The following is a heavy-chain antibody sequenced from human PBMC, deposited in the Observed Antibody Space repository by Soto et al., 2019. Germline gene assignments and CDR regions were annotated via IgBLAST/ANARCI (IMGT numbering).Heavy chain of an antibody. Sequence: PSVPLSVTCTVSGGSIISSSYYWGWNRRPPGKGLEWIGSIYYSGSTYYNPSLKSRVTISVDTSKNQFSLKLKSVTAADTAVYYCARRYSSGWYSSWFDPWGQGTLVTVSS. J-gene: IGHJ5*02. CDR3: ARRYSSGWYSSWFDP. V-gene: IGHV4-39*01. D-gene: IGHD6-19*01. CDR2: IYYSGST. CDR1: GGSIISSSYY.